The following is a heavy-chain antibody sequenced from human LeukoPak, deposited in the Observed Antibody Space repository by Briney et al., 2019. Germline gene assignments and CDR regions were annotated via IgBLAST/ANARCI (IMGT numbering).Heavy chain of an antibody. CDR2: INPNSGGT. CDR3: AREGYYYERGGYSEPNY. CDR1: GYSFTDYY. V-gene: IGHV1-2*02. J-gene: IGHJ4*02. Sequence: ASVKVSCKASGYSFTDYYIHWVRQAPGQGLEWMGWINPNSGGTKYAQKFQGRVTMTRDTSISTAYMDMNRLRSDDTAVYYCAREGYYYERGGYSEPNYWGQGTLVTVSS. D-gene: IGHD3-22*01.